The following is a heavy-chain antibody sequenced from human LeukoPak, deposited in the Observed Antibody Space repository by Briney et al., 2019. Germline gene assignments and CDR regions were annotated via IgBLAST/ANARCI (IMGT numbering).Heavy chain of an antibody. CDR2: ISGSGGST. Sequence: GGSLRLSCAASGFTFSSYAMSWVRQAPGKGLEWVSAISGSGGSTYYADSVKGRFTISRDNSKNTPYLQMNSLRAEDTAVYYCAKEIQFGELYYYYYGMDVWGKGTTVTVSS. J-gene: IGHJ6*04. D-gene: IGHD3-10*01. CDR3: AKEIQFGELYYYYYGMDV. V-gene: IGHV3-23*01. CDR1: GFTFSSYA.